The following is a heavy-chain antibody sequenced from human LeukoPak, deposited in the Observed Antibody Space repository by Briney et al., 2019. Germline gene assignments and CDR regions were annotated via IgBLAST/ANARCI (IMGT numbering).Heavy chain of an antibody. D-gene: IGHD3-22*01. CDR1: GFSFSSYW. J-gene: IGHJ4*02. CDR3: AKVGDYYDSSGYYILLDY. Sequence: PGGSLRLSCAASGFSFSSYWMHWVRQAPGKGLVWVSRIKTDGSSATYADSVKGRFTISRDNSKNTLYLQMNSLRAEDTAVYYCAKVGDYYDSSGYYILLDYWGQGTLVTVSS. V-gene: IGHV3-74*01. CDR2: IKTDGSSA.